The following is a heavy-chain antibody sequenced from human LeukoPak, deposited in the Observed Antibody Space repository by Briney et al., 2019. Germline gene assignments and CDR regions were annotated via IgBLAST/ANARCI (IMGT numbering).Heavy chain of an antibody. CDR1: GFTFSSYA. V-gene: IGHV3-23*01. J-gene: IGHJ4*02. Sequence: GGSLRLSCAASGFTFSSYAMSWVRQAPGKGLEWVSAISGSGGSTYYADSVKGRFTISRDNSKNTLYLQMNSLRAEDTAVYYCAKALLPTIFLTTGDYWGQGTLVTVSS. CDR2: ISGSGGST. D-gene: IGHD3-9*01. CDR3: AKALLPTIFLTTGDY.